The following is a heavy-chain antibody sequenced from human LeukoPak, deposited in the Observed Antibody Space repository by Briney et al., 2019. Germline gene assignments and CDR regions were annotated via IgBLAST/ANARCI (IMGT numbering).Heavy chain of an antibody. CDR3: AKDSIADAFDI. D-gene: IGHD6-13*01. J-gene: IGHJ3*02. V-gene: IGHV3-23*01. CDR1: GFAFSTYA. CDR2: ISGSGGSI. Sequence: GGSLRLSCAASGFAFSTYAMNWVRQAPGKGLEWVSVISGSGGSIYYADSVKGRFTISKDKAKNTLYLQMNSLRAEDTAVYYCAKDSIADAFDIWGQGTMVTVSS.